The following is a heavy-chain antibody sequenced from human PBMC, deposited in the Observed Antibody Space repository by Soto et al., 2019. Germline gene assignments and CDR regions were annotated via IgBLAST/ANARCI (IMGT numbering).Heavy chain of an antibody. CDR2: IYWDDDK. D-gene: IGHD3-3*01. Sequence: QITLKESGPTLVKPTQTLTLTCTVSGFSLSGSGMAVGWIRQPPGKALEWLAVIYWDDDKRYSPSLKTRLTITKDTAKIQVVLTVTNMNPVDTATYFCAHGNHPGQGVAAFDNWGQGTLVTVSS. J-gene: IGHJ4*02. V-gene: IGHV2-5*02. CDR3: AHGNHPGQGVAAFDN. CDR1: GFSLSGSGMA.